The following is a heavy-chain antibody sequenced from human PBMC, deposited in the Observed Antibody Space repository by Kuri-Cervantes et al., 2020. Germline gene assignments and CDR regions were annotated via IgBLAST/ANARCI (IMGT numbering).Heavy chain of an antibody. CDR2: IVPMFSPA. CDR3: GRRGSYSGAAEY. Sequence: SVKVSCKASGGTFSYSAISWVRQAPGQGLEWMGRIVPMFSPANYAQRFQGRVTITTDESASAVYMEVTGLRSEETAIYYCGRRGSYSGAAEYWGQGTLVTVSS. CDR1: GGTFSYSA. V-gene: IGHV1-69*05. D-gene: IGHD3-10*01. J-gene: IGHJ4*02.